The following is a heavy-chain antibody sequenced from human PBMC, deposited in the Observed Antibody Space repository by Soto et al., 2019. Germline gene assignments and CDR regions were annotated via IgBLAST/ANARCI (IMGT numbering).Heavy chain of an antibody. CDR2: ITYDGSST. CDR1: GLTFSGYG. J-gene: IGHJ4*02. D-gene: IGHD3-10*01. Sequence: QVQMVESGGGVVQPGTSLRLSCVVTGLTFSGYGMHWVRQAPGKGLVWVADITYDGSSTYYADAVKGRFTVSRDNSKNILYLQMTSLRGDDTAMYYCAKDQMGRGWRTLDSWGQGTLVIVSS. CDR3: AKDQMGRGWRTLDS. V-gene: IGHV3-30*18.